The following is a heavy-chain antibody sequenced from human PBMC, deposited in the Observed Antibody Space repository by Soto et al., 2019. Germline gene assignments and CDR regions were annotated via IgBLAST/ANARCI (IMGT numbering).Heavy chain of an antibody. CDR2: TTSRTKTI. D-gene: IGHD2-2*02. CDR3: ARAIVVVRTAIPWDSYASIDL. Sequence: EEQLVESGGDLVRPGGSLRLSCEASGFNFTAYSMNWVRQAPGRGLEWVSYTTSRTKTIDYANSARGRVTISRDNSKNSFFLQMTSRRAGDTAVNTSARAIVVVRTAIPWDSYASIDLWDKGTTVTVTS. J-gene: IGHJ6*04. CDR1: GFNFTAYS. V-gene: IGHV3-48*01.